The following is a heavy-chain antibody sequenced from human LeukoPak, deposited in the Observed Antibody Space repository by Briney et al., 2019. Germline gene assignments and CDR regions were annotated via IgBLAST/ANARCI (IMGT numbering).Heavy chain of an antibody. V-gene: IGHV4-34*01. CDR1: GGSFSGYY. CDR3: ARDPTTVTKGFDI. J-gene: IGHJ3*02. Sequence: PSETLSLTCAVYGGSFSGYYWSWIRQPPGKGLEWIGEINHSGSTNYNPSLKSRVTISVDTSKNQFSLKLRSVTAADTAVYYCARDPTTVTKGFDIWGQGTMVTVSS. D-gene: IGHD4-17*01. CDR2: INHSGST.